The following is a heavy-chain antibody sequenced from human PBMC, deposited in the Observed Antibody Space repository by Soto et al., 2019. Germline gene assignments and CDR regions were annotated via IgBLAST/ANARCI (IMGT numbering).Heavy chain of an antibody. Sequence: QVRLVQSGAEVKKPGASVKVSCKTSGYRFTRYGLHWVRQAPGQGLEWMGYINAGNGDTKYSQTLQGRVTITSDTTATTVYMDLSSLRSGDTAIYCCLAQSFDYSDRWFDYWGQGTLVTVSS. CDR3: LAQSFDYSDRWFDY. CDR1: GYRFTRYG. D-gene: IGHD4-4*01. J-gene: IGHJ4*02. V-gene: IGHV1-3*01. CDR2: INAGNGDT.